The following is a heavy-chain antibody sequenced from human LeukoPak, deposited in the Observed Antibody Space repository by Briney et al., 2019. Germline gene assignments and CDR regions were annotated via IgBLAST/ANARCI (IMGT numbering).Heavy chain of an antibody. J-gene: IGHJ4*01. CDR3: ATYYDSIGYRFDY. Sequence: GSLRLSCVASGFTFSDHYMDWVRQPPGKGLEWIGEVLHSGSTNSNPSLKSRVTMSIDKSKNQYSLKLTSVTAADTAVYYCATYYDSIGYRFDYWGQGTLVTVSS. CDR1: GFTFSDHY. CDR2: VLHSGST. D-gene: IGHD3-22*01. V-gene: IGHV4-34*10.